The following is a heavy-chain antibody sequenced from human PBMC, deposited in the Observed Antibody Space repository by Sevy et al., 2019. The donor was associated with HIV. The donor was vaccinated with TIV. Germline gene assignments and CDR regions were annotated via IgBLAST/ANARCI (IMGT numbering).Heavy chain of an antibody. CDR1: GYTFTSYG. J-gene: IGHJ1*01. Sequence: ASVKVSCKASGYTFTSYGITWVRQAPGQGLECMGWISSYNTNYAEELQGRVTMTTDTSTSTVYMELRSLRSDDTAVYYCARAPSGSHGPGQYFQHWGQGTLVTVSS. D-gene: IGHD1-26*01. CDR3: ARAPSGSHGPGQYFQH. V-gene: IGHV1-18*01. CDR2: ISSYNT.